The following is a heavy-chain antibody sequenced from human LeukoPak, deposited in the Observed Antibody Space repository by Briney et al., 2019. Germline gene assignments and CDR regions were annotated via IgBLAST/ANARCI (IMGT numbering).Heavy chain of an antibody. V-gene: IGHV1-2*02. CDR2: INPNSGGT. CDR1: GSTFTDYF. CDR3: ARDISSSSWYRFDY. D-gene: IGHD6-13*01. Sequence: ASVKVSCKASGSTFTDYFMHWVGQAPRQGLEGMGWINPNSGGTNYAQKFQGRVTMTRDTSTSTVYMELSSLRSEDTAVYYCARDISSSSWYRFDYWGQGTLVTVSS. J-gene: IGHJ4*02.